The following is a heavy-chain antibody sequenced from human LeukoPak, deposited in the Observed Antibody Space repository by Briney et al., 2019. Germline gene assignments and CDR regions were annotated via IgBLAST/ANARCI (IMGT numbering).Heavy chain of an antibody. Sequence: ASVKVSCKASGYTFTGYYMHWVRQATGQGLEWMGWMNPNSGNTGYAQKFQGRVTITRNTSISTAYMELSSLRSEDTAVYYCARGGGYQLDWFDPWGQGTLVTVSS. D-gene: IGHD2-2*01. J-gene: IGHJ5*02. CDR3: ARGGGYQLDWFDP. CDR1: GYTFTGYY. CDR2: MNPNSGNT. V-gene: IGHV1-8*03.